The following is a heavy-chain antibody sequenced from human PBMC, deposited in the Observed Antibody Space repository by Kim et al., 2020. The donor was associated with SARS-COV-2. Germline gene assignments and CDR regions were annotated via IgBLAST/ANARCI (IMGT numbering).Heavy chain of an antibody. CDR3: ARLSTGYVWVNFDY. Sequence: GGSLRLSCAASEFTFSSYCMHWVRQAPGKGLEWVSRINSDGSSTCYADSVKGRFTISRDNARNTLYLQMNSLRAEDTAVYYCARLSTGYVWVNFDYWGQGTLVTVSS. CDR2: INSDGSST. CDR1: EFTFSSYC. D-gene: IGHD3-16*01. V-gene: IGHV3-74*01. J-gene: IGHJ4*02.